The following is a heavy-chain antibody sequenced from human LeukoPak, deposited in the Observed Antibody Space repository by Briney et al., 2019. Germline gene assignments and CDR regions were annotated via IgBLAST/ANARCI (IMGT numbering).Heavy chain of an antibody. D-gene: IGHD2-2*02. Sequence: SETLSLTCTVSGYSIRSGYYWSWIRPPPGKGLEWIGEINHSGSTNYNPSLKSRVTISVDTSKNQFSLKLSSVTAADTAVYYCARGLVPAAIGRWFDPWGQGTLVTVSS. CDR1: GYSIRSGYY. J-gene: IGHJ5*02. V-gene: IGHV4-34*01. CDR3: ARGLVPAAIGRWFDP. CDR2: INHSGST.